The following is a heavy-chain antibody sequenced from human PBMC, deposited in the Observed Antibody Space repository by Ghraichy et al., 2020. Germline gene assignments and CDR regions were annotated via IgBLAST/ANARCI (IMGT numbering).Heavy chain of an antibody. CDR3: AKNQDNGFWRGYLVGGSDV. J-gene: IGHJ6*02. Sequence: GGSLRLSCAASGFTFGSYAMSWVRQAPGKGLEWVSAISGSGGNTYYADSVKGRFTISRDNSKNTLYLQMNSLRAEDTAVHYCAKNQDNGFWRGYLVGGSDVWGQGTTVTVSS. CDR1: GFTFGSYA. D-gene: IGHD3-3*01. CDR2: ISGSGGNT. V-gene: IGHV3-23*01.